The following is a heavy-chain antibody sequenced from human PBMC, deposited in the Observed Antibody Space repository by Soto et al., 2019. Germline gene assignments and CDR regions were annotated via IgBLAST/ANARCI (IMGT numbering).Heavy chain of an antibody. CDR3: ASVPAQEYGMDV. D-gene: IGHD6-6*01. V-gene: IGHV1-2*02. J-gene: IGHJ6*02. CDR2: TKTNSCGT. CDR1: GYTFTDYY. Sequence: SVKASCKASGYTFTDYYMHSMRQARRERHEWMGWTKTNSCGTNEAQRFQARVTMTRDTSISTAYMEMSRLRSGDTAVYHSASVPAQEYGMDVWGQGTTVTVSS.